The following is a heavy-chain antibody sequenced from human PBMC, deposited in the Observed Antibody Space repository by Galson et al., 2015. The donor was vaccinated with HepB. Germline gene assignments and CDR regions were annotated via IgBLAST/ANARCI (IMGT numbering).Heavy chain of an antibody. V-gene: IGHV4-59*01. CDR1: GGSISSYY. Sequence: LSLTCTVSGGSISSYYWSWIRQPPGKGLEWIGYIYYSGSTNYNPSLKSRVTISVDTSKNQFSLKLSSVTAADTAVYYCASHPGGDYVFDYWGQGTLVTVSS. CDR2: IYYSGST. D-gene: IGHD4-17*01. J-gene: IGHJ4*02. CDR3: ASHPGGDYVFDY.